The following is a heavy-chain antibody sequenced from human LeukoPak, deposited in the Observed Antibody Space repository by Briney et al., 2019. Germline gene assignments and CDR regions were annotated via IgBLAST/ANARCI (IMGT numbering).Heavy chain of an antibody. CDR2: IYHSGST. V-gene: IGHV4-38-2*02. CDR1: GYSISSGYY. CDR3: ARGPGYSSSWYGKAFDY. Sequence: SETLSLTCTVSGYSISSGYYWGWIRQPPGKGLEWIGSIYHSGSTYYNPSLKSRVTISVDTSKNQFSLKLSSVTAADTAVYYCARGPGYSSSWYGKAFDYWGQGTLVTVSS. D-gene: IGHD6-13*01. J-gene: IGHJ4*02.